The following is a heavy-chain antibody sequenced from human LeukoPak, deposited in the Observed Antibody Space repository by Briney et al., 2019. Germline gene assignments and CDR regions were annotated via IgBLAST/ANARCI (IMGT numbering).Heavy chain of an antibody. J-gene: IGHJ4*02. CDR1: GGSISNYY. CDR3: AREYYYDSSGYPYYFDY. V-gene: IGHV4-4*07. Sequence: SETLSLTCTVSGGSISNYYWSWIRQPAGKGLEWIGRIYSSGTTNYNPSLKSRVTMSVDTSKNQFSLKLSSVTAADTAVYYCAREYYYDSSGYPYYFDYWGQGTLVTVSS. CDR2: IYSSGTT. D-gene: IGHD3-22*01.